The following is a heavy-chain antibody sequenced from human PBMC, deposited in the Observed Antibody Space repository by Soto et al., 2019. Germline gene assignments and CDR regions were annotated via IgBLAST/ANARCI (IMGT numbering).Heavy chain of an antibody. Sequence: SETLSLTCTVSGGSIRTSRYSWGWIRQPPGKGLEWIGTIYYSGTTYYNPSLKSRLTISVDTSKNQFSLKLTSVTAADTAVYFCARGDCASGSYYNPSPTWFDPWGQGTLVTVSS. V-gene: IGHV4-39*01. D-gene: IGHD3-10*01. CDR1: GGSIRTSRYS. J-gene: IGHJ5*02. CDR3: ARGDCASGSYYNPSPTWFDP. CDR2: IYYSGTT.